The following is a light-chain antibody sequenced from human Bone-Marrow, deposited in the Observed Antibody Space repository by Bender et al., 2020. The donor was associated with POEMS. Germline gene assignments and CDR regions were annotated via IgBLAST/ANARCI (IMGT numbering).Light chain of an antibody. V-gene: IGLV2-8*01. CDR1: SSDSIATNF. J-gene: IGLJ2*01. CDR2: EVS. CDR3: HSYDKTLSGVV. Sequence: LTQPHSVSESPGKTVTISCTRSSDSIATNFVQWYQQHPGKAPKLMIYEVSKRPSGVPDRFSGSKSGNTASLTVSGLQAEDEADYYCHSYDKTLSGVVFGGGTKVTVL.